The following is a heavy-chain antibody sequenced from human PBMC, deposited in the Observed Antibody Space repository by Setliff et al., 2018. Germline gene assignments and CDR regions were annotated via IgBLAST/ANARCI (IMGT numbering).Heavy chain of an antibody. CDR1: DASIGGSGYY. Sequence: SETLSLTCTVSDASIGGSGYYWGWIRQPPGKGPEWIGNIHYSGSTHYNPSLKSRVTISVDTSKNQFSLKLTSVTAADTAVYYCARAPAYSSTPGSYAFDIWGQGTMVTVSS. D-gene: IGHD6-13*01. CDR2: IHYSGST. V-gene: IGHV4-39*07. CDR3: ARAPAYSSTPGSYAFDI. J-gene: IGHJ3*02.